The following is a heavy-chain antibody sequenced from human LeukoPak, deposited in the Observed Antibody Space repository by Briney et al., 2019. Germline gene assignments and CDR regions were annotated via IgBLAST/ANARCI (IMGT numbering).Heavy chain of an antibody. CDR3: ARWGRDIVVVPAASSAYYYYYYMDV. J-gene: IGHJ6*03. CDR1: QLTFSSYW. CDR2: IKQDGSEK. Sequence: GGSLRLSCAASQLTFSSYWMSRVRQAPGKGLEWVANIKQDGSEKYYVDSVKGRFTISRDNAKNSLYLQMNSLRAEDTAVYYCARWGRDIVVVPAASSAYYYYYYMDVWGKGTTVTISS. D-gene: IGHD2-2*01. V-gene: IGHV3-7*01.